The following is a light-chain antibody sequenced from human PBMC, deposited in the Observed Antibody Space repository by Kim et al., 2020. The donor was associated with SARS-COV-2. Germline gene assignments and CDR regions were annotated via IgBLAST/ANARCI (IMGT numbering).Light chain of an antibody. CDR2: GAS. CDR3: QQYSRYPPT. J-gene: IGKJ2*01. CDR1: QDIYTF. Sequence: SASVGDRVTSTCRASQDIYTFLAWFQQKPGKAPESLIYGASNLQSGAPSKFSGSGSGTDFTLTITSLQPEDFATYYCQQYSRYPPTFGQGTKLEI. V-gene: IGKV1-16*02.